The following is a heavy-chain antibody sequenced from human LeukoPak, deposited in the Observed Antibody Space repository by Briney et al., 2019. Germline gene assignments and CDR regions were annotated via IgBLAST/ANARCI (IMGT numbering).Heavy chain of an antibody. D-gene: IGHD1-1*01. CDR1: GFTFSNAW. CDR3: TTDVHWTGTTLRRFDY. J-gene: IGHJ4*02. CDR2: IKSKTDGGTT. Sequence: GGSLRLSCAASGFTFSNAWMSWVRRAPGKGLEWVGRIKSKTDGGTTDYAAPVKGRFTISRDDSKNTLYLQMNSLKTEDTAVYYCTTDVHWTGTTLRRFDYWGQGTLVTVSS. V-gene: IGHV3-15*01.